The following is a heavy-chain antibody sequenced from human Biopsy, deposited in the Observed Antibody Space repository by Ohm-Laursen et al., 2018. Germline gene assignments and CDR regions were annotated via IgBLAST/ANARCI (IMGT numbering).Heavy chain of an antibody. CDR2: IYAGATT. D-gene: IGHD2-15*01. J-gene: IGHJ4*02. CDR3: ARGSGSGFYFDQ. Sequence: SLRLSCAASGFTFRTYEMNWVRLAPGKGLEWVSVIYAGATTYYPDSVKGRFTISRDNSRNTVYLQMDSLRGEDTAVYFCARGSGSGFYFDQWGQGTLVTVSS. V-gene: IGHV3-66*01. CDR1: GFTFRTYE.